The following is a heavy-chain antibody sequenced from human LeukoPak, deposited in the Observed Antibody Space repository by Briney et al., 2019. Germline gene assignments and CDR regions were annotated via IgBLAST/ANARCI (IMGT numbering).Heavy chain of an antibody. D-gene: IGHD1-14*01. V-gene: IGHV3-30*04. Sequence: GGSLRLSCAASGFTFSSYAMHWVRQAPGKGLEWVAVISYDGSNKYYADSVKGRFTISRDNSKNTLYLQMNSLRAEDTAVYYCARVKGATGGYFDYWGQGTLVTVSS. CDR1: GFTFSSYA. CDR3: ARVKGATGGYFDY. CDR2: ISYDGSNK. J-gene: IGHJ4*02.